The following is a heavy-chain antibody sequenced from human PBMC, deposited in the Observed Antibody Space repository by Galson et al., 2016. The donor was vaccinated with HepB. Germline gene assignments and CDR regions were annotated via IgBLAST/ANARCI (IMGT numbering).Heavy chain of an antibody. Sequence: SLRLSCAASGFTFRSYAMSWVRQGPGKGLECVSAISGSGGSTYYADSVKGRFTIYRDNSKNTLFLQMDSLRFEDTAVYYCAKQGDNWGSYFDYWGQETLDTVSS. CDR3: AKQGDNWGSYFDY. V-gene: IGHV3-23*01. CDR2: ISGSGGST. CDR1: GFTFRSYA. J-gene: IGHJ4*02. D-gene: IGHD7-27*01.